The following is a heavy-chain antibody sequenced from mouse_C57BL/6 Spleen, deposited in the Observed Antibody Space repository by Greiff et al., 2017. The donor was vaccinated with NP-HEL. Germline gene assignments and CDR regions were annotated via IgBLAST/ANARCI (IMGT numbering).Heavy chain of an antibody. CDR3: ARHGAQASWFAY. V-gene: IGHV5-9*01. CDR2: ISGGGGNT. J-gene: IGHJ3*01. CDR1: GFTFSSYT. D-gene: IGHD3-2*02. Sequence: EVKVVESGGGLVKPGGSLKLSCAASGFTFSSYTMSWVRQTPEQRLEWVATISGGGGNTYYPASVKGRFTISRDNAKNTLYLQMSSLRSEDTALYYCARHGAQASWFAYWGQGTLVTVSA.